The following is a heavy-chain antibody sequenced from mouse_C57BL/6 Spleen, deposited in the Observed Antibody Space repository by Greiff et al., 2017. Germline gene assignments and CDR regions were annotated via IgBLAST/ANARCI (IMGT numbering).Heavy chain of an antibody. J-gene: IGHJ3*01. V-gene: IGHV1-42*01. D-gene: IGHD1-1*01. CDR3: ARWDYGSSSFAY. CDR2: INPSTGGT. CDR1: GYSFTGYY. Sequence: EVMLVESGPELVKPGASVKISCKASGYSFTGYYMNWVKQSPEKSLEWIGEINPSTGGTTYNQKFKDKATLTVDKSSSTAYMQLMSLTSADSAVYYCARWDYGSSSFAYWGQGTLVTVSA.